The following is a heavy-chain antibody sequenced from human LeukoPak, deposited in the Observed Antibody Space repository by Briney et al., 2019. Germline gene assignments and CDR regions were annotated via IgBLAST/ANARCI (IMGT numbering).Heavy chain of an antibody. V-gene: IGHV3-30*04. CDR1: GFTFSSCA. D-gene: IGHD6-19*01. Sequence: GGSLRLSCAASGFTFSSCAMHWVRQAPGKGLEWVAVISYDGSNKYYADSVKGRFTISRDNSKNTLYLQMNSLRAEDTAVYYCARGNSGWFDDDHNWFDPWGQGTLVTVSS. CDR3: ARGNSGWFDDDHNWFDP. CDR2: ISYDGSNK. J-gene: IGHJ5*02.